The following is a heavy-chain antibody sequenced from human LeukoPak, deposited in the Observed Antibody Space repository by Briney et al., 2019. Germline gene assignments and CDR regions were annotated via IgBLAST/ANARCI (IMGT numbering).Heavy chain of an antibody. CDR2: ISSSSSYI. D-gene: IGHD3-10*01. J-gene: IGHJ4*02. CDR3: ARDIFLYGSGSYS. CDR1: GFTFSSYS. V-gene: IGHV3-21*01. Sequence: GGSLRLSCAASGFTFSSYSMNWVRQAPGKGLEWVSSISSSSSYIYYADSVKGRFTISRDNAKNSLYLQMNSLRAEGTAVYYCARDIFLYGSGSYSWGQGTLVTVSS.